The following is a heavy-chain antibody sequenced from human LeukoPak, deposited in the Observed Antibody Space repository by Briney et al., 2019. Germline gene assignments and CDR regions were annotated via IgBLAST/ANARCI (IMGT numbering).Heavy chain of an antibody. CDR1: GLTVSSKY. V-gene: IGHV3-53*01. CDR3: ASTDTAMAPFDY. CDR2: IYSGGST. D-gene: IGHD5-18*01. J-gene: IGHJ4*02. Sequence: GGSVRLSCAASGLTVSSKYMCRGRQDPGKGLEWVSVIYSGGSTYYADSVKGRFTISRDNSKNTLYLQMNSLRAEDTAVYYCASTDTAMAPFDYWGQGTLVTVSS.